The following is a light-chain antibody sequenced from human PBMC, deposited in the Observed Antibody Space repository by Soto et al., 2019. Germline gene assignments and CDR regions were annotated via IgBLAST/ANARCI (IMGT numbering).Light chain of an antibody. CDR3: ASWDDRLDSRL. V-gene: IGLV1-44*01. CDR2: NND. Sequence: QSVLTQPPSASGTPGQWVSITCSGSNSNIGGNSVSWFQHFPGMAPKLLIYNNDQRPSGVPDRFSGSKSVTSASLAISGLQSDDEADYYCASWDDRLDSRLFGGGTKVTVL. J-gene: IGLJ3*02. CDR1: NSNIGGNS.